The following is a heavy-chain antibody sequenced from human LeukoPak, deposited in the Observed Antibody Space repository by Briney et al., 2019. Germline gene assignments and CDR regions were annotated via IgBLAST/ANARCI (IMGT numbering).Heavy chain of an antibody. CDR1: GFTVSSNY. V-gene: IGHV3-66*01. D-gene: IGHD6-19*01. J-gene: IGHJ3*02. CDR3: ARDYSGWYRVDAFDI. Sequence: GGSLRLSCAASGFTVSSNYMSWVRQAPGKGLEWVSVIYSGGSTYYADSVKGRFTISRDNSKNTLYLQMNSLRAEDTAVYYCARDYSGWYRVDAFDIWGQGTMVTVSS. CDR2: IYSGGST.